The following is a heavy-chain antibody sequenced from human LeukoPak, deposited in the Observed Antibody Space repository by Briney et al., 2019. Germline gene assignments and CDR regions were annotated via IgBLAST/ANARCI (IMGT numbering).Heavy chain of an antibody. V-gene: IGHV4-4*07. CDR2: IYTSGTT. CDR1: GGSISSYY. D-gene: IGHD3-10*01. J-gene: IGHJ4*02. CDR3: ARGNAMVRAGGSSFDY. Sequence: SETLSLTCTVSGGSISSYYWSWIRQPAGKGLEWIGRIYTSGTTHYNPSLKSRVTMSVDTSKNQFSLKLSSVTAADTAVYYCARGNAMVRAGGSSFDYWGQGTLVTVSS.